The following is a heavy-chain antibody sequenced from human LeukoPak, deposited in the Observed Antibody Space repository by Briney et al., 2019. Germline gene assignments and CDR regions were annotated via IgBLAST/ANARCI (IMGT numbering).Heavy chain of an antibody. D-gene: IGHD2-21*01. CDR2: IYPDDSDT. CDR1: GHTFSNYW. J-gene: IGHJ4*02. Sequence: GESLKISCQGSGHTFSNYWIGWVRQMPGKGLGWMGIIYPDDSDTIYSPSFQGQVSISVDRSINTAYLQWRSLKPSDTAIYYCARPYCGGDCDAAVWRQGTPVTVCS. V-gene: IGHV5-51*01. CDR3: ARPYCGGDCDAAV.